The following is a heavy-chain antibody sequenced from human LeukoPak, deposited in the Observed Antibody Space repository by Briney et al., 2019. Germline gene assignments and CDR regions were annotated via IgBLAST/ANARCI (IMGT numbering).Heavy chain of an antibody. CDR3: AKDLYSNYKFDY. D-gene: IGHD4-11*01. CDR2: IRNDGSNK. V-gene: IGHV3-30*02. J-gene: IGHJ4*02. CDR1: GFTFSSYG. Sequence: PGGSLRLSCAASGFTFSSYGMHWVAQAPGKGLKGVAFIRNDGSNKYYADSVKGRFTISRDNSKNTLYLQMNSLRAEDTAVYYCAKDLYSNYKFDYWGQGTLVTVSS.